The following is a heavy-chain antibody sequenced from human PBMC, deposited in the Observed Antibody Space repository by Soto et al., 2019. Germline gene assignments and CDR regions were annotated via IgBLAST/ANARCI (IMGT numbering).Heavy chain of an antibody. Sequence: ASVKVSCKVSGYTLTELSMHWVRQAPGKGLEWMGGFDPEDGETIYAQKFQGRVTMTEDTSTDTAYMELSSLRSEDTAENYCATLKDYYDSSGYLTSYFDYWGQGTLVTVSS. CDR1: GYTLTELS. V-gene: IGHV1-24*01. J-gene: IGHJ4*02. CDR2: FDPEDGET. CDR3: ATLKDYYDSSGYLTSYFDY. D-gene: IGHD3-22*01.